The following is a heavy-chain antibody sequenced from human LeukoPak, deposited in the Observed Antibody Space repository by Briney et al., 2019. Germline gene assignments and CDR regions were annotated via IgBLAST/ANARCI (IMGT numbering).Heavy chain of an antibody. CDR1: GGSIRSYY. J-gene: IGHJ3*02. D-gene: IGHD3-10*01. Sequence: PSETLSLACTVSGGSIRSYYWGWIRQPPGKGLEWIGYIHYSESTKYNPSLKSRVTMSVDTSKNQFSLKLSSVTAADTAVYYCASRSGSFSDALDIWGQGTLVTVSS. CDR3: ASRSGSFSDALDI. CDR2: IHYSEST. V-gene: IGHV4-59*08.